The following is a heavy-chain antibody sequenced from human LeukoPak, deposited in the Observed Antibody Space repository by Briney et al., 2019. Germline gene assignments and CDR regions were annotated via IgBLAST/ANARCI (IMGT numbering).Heavy chain of an antibody. CDR3: ARHDLAIRYFDY. V-gene: IGHV4-38-2*02. J-gene: IGHJ4*02. Sequence: SETLSLTCTVSGYSISSGYYWGWIRQPPGKGLEWIGSIYHSGSTYYNPSLKSRVTISVDTSKNQFSLKLSSVTAADTVVYYCARHDLAIRYFDYWGQGTLVTVSS. CDR2: IYHSGST. CDR1: GYSISSGYY. D-gene: IGHD3-9*01.